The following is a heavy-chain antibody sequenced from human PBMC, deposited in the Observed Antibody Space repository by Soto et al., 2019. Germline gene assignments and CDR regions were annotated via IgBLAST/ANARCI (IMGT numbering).Heavy chain of an antibody. Sequence: QVQLVQSGGEVKKPGASVKVSCKASGYTFSNYGISWERQAPGQGLEWMGWISAYNGNTNYAQKLQGRVTMTTDTSTSTAYMALRTPRSDDTAVYYCAGDVLPRAFRDAFAFWGQGTVVTVS. J-gene: IGHJ3*01. CDR1: GYTFSNYG. CDR2: ISAYNGNT. CDR3: AGDVLPRAFRDAFAF. V-gene: IGHV1-18*01. D-gene: IGHD3-10*02.